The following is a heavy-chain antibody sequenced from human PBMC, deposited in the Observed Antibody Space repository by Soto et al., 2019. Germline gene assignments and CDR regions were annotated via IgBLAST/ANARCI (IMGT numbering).Heavy chain of an antibody. J-gene: IGHJ6*02. Sequence: QVQLVESGGGVVQPGRSLRLSCAASGFTFSSYGMHWVRQAPGKGLEWVAVISYDGSNKYYADSVKGRFTISRDNSKNTLYLQMNSLRAEDTAVYYCAREVDTAMAKLWYYYGMDVWGQGTTVTVSS. CDR3: AREVDTAMAKLWYYYGMDV. CDR2: ISYDGSNK. V-gene: IGHV3-30*03. CDR1: GFTFSSYG. D-gene: IGHD5-18*01.